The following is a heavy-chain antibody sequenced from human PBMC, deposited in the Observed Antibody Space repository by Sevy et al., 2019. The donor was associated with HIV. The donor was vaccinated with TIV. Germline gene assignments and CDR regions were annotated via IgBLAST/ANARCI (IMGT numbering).Heavy chain of an antibody. D-gene: IGHD2-8*01. CDR1: GFTFSKYS. CDR3: AREPWTKPHDY. J-gene: IGHJ4*02. CDR2: LSFGCGEI. V-gene: IGHV3-23*01. Sequence: GGSLRLSCAASGFTFSKYSMSWVRQPPGKGLEWVSTLSFGCGEINYADSVKGRFTISRDNSKSSVYLQMNNLRPEDTAVYYCAREPWTKPHDYWGQGTLVTVSS.